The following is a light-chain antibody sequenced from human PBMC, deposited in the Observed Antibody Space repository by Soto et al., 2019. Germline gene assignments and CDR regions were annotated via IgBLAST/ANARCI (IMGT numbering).Light chain of an antibody. V-gene: IGKV4-1*01. CDR1: QSVLDSSNNKDC. J-gene: IGKJ5*01. CDR2: EVS. Sequence: DIVMTQSPDSLAVSLGERATITCKSRQSVLDSSNNKDCLSWYQQKPGQPPQLLIYEVSTRVSGVPERFSGSGSGTDFTLEISRVDTDDVGIYDCMQSTQLPPTFGQGTRLEIK. CDR3: MQSTQLPPT.